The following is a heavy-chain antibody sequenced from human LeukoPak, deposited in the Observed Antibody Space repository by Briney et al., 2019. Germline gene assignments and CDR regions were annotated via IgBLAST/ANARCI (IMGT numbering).Heavy chain of an antibody. CDR2: ISWNSGSI. V-gene: IGHV3-9*01. D-gene: IGHD6-19*01. Sequence: GGSLRLSCAASGFTFDDYAMHWVRQAPGKGLEWVSGISWNSGSIGYADSVKGRFTISRDNAKNSLYLQMNSLRAEDTALYYCAKPNSAFGWYGPFFDYWGQGTLVTVSS. J-gene: IGHJ4*02. CDR1: GFTFDDYA. CDR3: AKPNSAFGWYGPFFDY.